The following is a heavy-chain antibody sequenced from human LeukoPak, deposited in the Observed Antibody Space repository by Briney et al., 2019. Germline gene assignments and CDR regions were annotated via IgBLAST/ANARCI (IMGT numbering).Heavy chain of an antibody. CDR3: ARGPVRDYSNY. CDR1: SGSISSGGYY. Sequence: SETLSLTCTVSSGSISSGGYYWSWIRQHPGKGLEWIGYIYYSGSTYYNPSLKSRLTISLDTSKNQFSLKLSSVTAAETAVYYCARGPVRDYSNYWGQGTLVTVSS. J-gene: IGHJ4*02. CDR2: IYYSGST. D-gene: IGHD4-11*01. V-gene: IGHV4-31*03.